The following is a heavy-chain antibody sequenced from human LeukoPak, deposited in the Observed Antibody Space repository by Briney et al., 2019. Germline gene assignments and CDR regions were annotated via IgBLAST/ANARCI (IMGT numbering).Heavy chain of an antibody. CDR2: ISGSGGST. Sequence: GGSLRLSCGASGFIVSSNYMSWVRQAPGKGLEWVSAISGSGGSTYYADSVKGRFTISRDNSKDTLYLQMNSLRAEDTAVYYCAKDGRGPIDYWGQGTLVTVSS. V-gene: IGHV3-23*01. CDR3: AKDGRGPIDY. CDR1: GFIVSSNY. D-gene: IGHD3/OR15-3a*01. J-gene: IGHJ4*02.